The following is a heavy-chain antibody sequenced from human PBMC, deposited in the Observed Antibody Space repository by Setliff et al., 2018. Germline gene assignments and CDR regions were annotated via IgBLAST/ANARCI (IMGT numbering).Heavy chain of an antibody. Sequence: SETLSLTCTVSGGSVNSGYDNWNWLRQPAGKGLEWIGHINRRGSTNFSPSLKSRVTISVDTSKNQFSLKLSSVTAADTAVYYCARGLLWFGELRENWFDPWGQGTLVTVSS. V-gene: IGHV4-61*10. D-gene: IGHD3-10*01. CDR1: GGSVNSGYDN. J-gene: IGHJ5*02. CDR2: INRRGST. CDR3: ARGLLWFGELRENWFDP.